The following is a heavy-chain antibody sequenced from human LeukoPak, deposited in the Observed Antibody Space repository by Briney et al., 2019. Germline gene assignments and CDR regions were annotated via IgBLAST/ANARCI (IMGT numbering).Heavy chain of an antibody. CDR3: ARVLGQWLAIYYFDY. CDR2: IIPIFGTA. J-gene: IGHJ4*02. CDR1: GGTFSSYA. D-gene: IGHD6-19*01. Sequence: SVKVSCKASGGTFSSYAISWVRQAPGQGLEWMGGIIPIFGTANYAQKFQGRVTMTTDTSTSTAYMELRSLRSDDTAVYYCARVLGQWLAIYYFDYWGQGTLVTVSS. V-gene: IGHV1-69*05.